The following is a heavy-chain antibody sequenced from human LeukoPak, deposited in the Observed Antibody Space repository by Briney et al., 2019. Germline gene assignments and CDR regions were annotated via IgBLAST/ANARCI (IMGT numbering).Heavy chain of an antibody. D-gene: IGHD3-9*01. Sequence: GGSLRLSCAASGFTFSSYSMNWVRQAPGKGLEWVSSISSSSSYIYYADSVKGRFTISRDNAKNSLYLQMNSLRAEDTAVYYCARALTRNRYYDILTGYYPFDPWAREPWSPSPQ. CDR1: GFTFSSYS. V-gene: IGHV3-21*01. CDR3: ARALTRNRYYDILTGYYPFDP. CDR2: ISSSSSYI. J-gene: IGHJ5*02.